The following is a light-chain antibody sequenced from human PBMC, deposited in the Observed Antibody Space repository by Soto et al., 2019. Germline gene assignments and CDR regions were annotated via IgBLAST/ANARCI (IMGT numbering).Light chain of an antibody. Sequence: EIVLTQSPDTLSLSPGERATLSCRASESVSSSYLAWYQQRPGQAPRLLIYGGSSRATGIPDRFSGSGSGTDFTLTISRLEPEDFAVYYCHQYGTSTITFGPGTRLEI. J-gene: IGKJ5*01. V-gene: IGKV3-20*01. CDR1: ESVSSSY. CDR3: HQYGTSTIT. CDR2: GGS.